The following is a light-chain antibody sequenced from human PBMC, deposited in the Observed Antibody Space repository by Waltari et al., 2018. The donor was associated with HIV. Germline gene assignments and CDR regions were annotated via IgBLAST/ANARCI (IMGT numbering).Light chain of an antibody. CDR1: SGDVGGHNY. Sequence: QSALTQPRSVSGSPGQSVTISCTGTSGDVGGHNYVTWYQQHPGNVPKLIIYDVGRRASGVADRFSGSKSGNTASLTISGLQADDEADYYCFAFAANYTWVFGGGTSVAVL. V-gene: IGLV2-11*01. J-gene: IGLJ3*02. CDR3: FAFAANYTWV. CDR2: DVG.